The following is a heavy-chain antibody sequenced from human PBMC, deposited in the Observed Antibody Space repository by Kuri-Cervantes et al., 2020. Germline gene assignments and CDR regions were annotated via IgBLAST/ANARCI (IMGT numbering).Heavy chain of an antibody. CDR3: ARGPFVVIDV. V-gene: IGHV3-30*04. D-gene: IGHD2-21*01. Sequence: GGSLRLSCAASGFTFSSYAMHWVRQAPGKGLEWVAVISYDGSNKYYADSVKGRFTISRDNAKNSLYLQMDSLRAEDTAVYYCARGPFVVIDVWGQGTTVTVSS. CDR1: GFTFSSYA. J-gene: IGHJ6*02. CDR2: ISYDGSNK.